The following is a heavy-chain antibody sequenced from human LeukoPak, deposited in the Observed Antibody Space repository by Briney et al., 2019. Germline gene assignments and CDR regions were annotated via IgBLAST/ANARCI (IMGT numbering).Heavy chain of an antibody. CDR1: GYTFTGYY. D-gene: IGHD3-10*01. CDR3: AREPRGGQIDY. Sequence: ASVTLSCKASGYTFTGYYMHWVRQAPGQGLEWMGWINPNSGVTNYGQKFQGRVTMTRDTSISTAYMELSSLRSDDTAVYYCAREPRGGQIDYWGPGNLGTVSS. V-gene: IGHV1-2*02. J-gene: IGHJ4*02. CDR2: INPNSGVT.